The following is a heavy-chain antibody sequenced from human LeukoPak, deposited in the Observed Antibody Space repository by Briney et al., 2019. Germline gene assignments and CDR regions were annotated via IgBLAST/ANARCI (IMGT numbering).Heavy chain of an antibody. Sequence: ASVKVSCTVSGYTLTELSMHWVRQAPGKGLEWMGGFDPEDGETIYAQKFQGRVTMTEDTSTDTAYMELSSLRSEDTAVYYCATGGMYNWNDPIFDYWGQGTLVTVSS. CDR1: GYTLTELS. V-gene: IGHV1-24*01. CDR3: ATGGMYNWNDPIFDY. CDR2: FDPEDGET. J-gene: IGHJ4*02. D-gene: IGHD1-1*01.